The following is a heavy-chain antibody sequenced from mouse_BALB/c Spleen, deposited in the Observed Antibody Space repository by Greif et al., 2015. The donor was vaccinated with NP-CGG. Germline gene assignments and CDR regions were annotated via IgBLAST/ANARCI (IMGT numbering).Heavy chain of an antibody. V-gene: IGHV5-6*01. Sequence: EVNLVESGGDLVKPGGSLKLSCAASGFTFSSYGMSWVRQTPDKRLEWVATISSGGSYTYYPDSVKGRFTISRDNAKNTLYLQMSSLKSEDTAMYYCARAYGNYWYFDVWGAGTTVTVSS. CDR2: ISSGGSYT. D-gene: IGHD2-1*01. CDR3: ARAYGNYWYFDV. J-gene: IGHJ1*01. CDR1: GFTFSSYG.